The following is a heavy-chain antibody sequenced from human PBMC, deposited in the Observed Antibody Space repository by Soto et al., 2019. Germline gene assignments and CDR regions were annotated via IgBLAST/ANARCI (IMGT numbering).Heavy chain of an antibody. CDR1: GCTFTSYY. D-gene: IGHD3-10*01. CDR3: ATDFRGSQLANARHYYYYGFDD. J-gene: IGHJ4*01. Sequence: ASVKVSCKASGCTFTSYYMHWVRQAPGQGLEWMGIINPSGGSTSYAQKFQGRVTMTRDTSTSTVYMELSSLRSEDTAVYYCATDFRGSQLANARHYYYYGFDDWGQGTLVTVSS. CDR2: INPSGGST. V-gene: IGHV1-46*01.